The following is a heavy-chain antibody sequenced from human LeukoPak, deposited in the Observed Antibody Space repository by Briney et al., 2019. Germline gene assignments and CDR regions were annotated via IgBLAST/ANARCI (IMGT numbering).Heavy chain of an antibody. CDR1: GGTFSSYT. D-gene: IGHD3-3*01. Sequence: ASVKVSCKASGGTFSSYTISRVRQAPGQGLEWMGRIIPILGIANYAQKFQGRVTITADKSTSTAYMELSSLRSEDTAVYYCARDLGDFWGGYYLFDYWGQGTLVTVSS. J-gene: IGHJ4*02. CDR2: IIPILGIA. V-gene: IGHV1-69*04. CDR3: ARDLGDFWGGYYLFDY.